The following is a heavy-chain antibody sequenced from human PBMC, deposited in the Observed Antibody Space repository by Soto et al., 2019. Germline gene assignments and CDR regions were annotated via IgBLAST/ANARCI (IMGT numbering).Heavy chain of an antibody. Sequence: QVQLVESGGGVVQPGRSLRLSCAASGFTFSSYAMHWVRQAPGKGLEWVAVISYDGSNKYYADSVKGRFTISRDNSKNTLYLQMNSLRAEDTAVYYCERDQGGSHDYWGQGTLVTVSS. CDR1: GFTFSSYA. D-gene: IGHD1-26*01. CDR2: ISYDGSNK. J-gene: IGHJ4*02. V-gene: IGHV3-30-3*01. CDR3: ERDQGGSHDY.